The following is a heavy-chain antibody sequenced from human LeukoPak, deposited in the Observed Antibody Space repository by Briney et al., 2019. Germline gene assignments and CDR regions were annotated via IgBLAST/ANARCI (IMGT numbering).Heavy chain of an antibody. D-gene: IGHD4-17*01. Sequence: PGGSLRLSCAASGFTFSSYAMSWVRQAPGKGLEWVSAISGSGGSTYYADSVKGRFTISRDNSKNTLYLQMNSLRAEDTAVYYCATGGGDYGDYSGYWGQGTLVTVSS. CDR2: ISGSGGST. CDR3: ATGGGDYGDYSGY. J-gene: IGHJ4*02. CDR1: GFTFSSYA. V-gene: IGHV3-23*01.